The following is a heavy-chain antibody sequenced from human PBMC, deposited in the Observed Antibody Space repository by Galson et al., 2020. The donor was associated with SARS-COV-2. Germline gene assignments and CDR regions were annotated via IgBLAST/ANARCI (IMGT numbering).Heavy chain of an antibody. J-gene: IGHJ4*02. D-gene: IGHD6-19*01. CDR1: GYTFTSYD. Sequence: ASVKVSCKASGYTFTSYDINWVRQATGQGLEWMGWMNPNSGNTGHAQQFQGRVTITRNTSIITAYMELSSLRSEDTAVYYCARGSYSSGWGGTPIDYWGQGTLVTVSS. V-gene: IGHV1-8*03. CDR2: MNPNSGNT. CDR3: ARGSYSSGWGGTPIDY.